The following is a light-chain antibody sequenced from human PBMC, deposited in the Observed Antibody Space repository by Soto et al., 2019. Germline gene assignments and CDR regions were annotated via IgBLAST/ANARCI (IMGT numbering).Light chain of an antibody. V-gene: IGKV2-24*01. CDR2: KVS. CDR3: MQATQLPRT. CDR1: QSLAHSDGNTY. J-gene: IGKJ1*01. Sequence: SQAPLYSTVSRAQHHSLSYRPSQSLAHSDGNTYLSWLQQRPGQPPRLLIYKVSNRLSGVPDRFSASGAETDFTLKISRVEAEDVELYYCMQATQLPRTFGQGTKV.